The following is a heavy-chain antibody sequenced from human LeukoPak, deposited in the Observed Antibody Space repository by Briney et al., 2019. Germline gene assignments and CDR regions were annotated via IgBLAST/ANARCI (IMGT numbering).Heavy chain of an antibody. CDR3: ARSTHHYDSTYTLAFDI. CDR2: ISSSSSYI. Sequence: GGSLRLSCAASGFTFSSYSMNWVRQAPGKGLEWVSSISSSSSYIYYADSVKGRFTISRDNAKNSLYLQMNSLRAEDTAVYYCARSTHHYDSTYTLAFDIWGQGTMVTVSS. V-gene: IGHV3-21*01. J-gene: IGHJ3*02. CDR1: GFTFSSYS. D-gene: IGHD3-22*01.